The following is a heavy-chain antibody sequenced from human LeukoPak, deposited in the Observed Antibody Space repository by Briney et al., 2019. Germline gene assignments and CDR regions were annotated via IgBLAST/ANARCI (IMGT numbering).Heavy chain of an antibody. Sequence: SETLSLTCTVSGGSISSYYWSWIRQPPGKGLEWIGYIYYSGTTNYNPSLKSRVTISVDTSKNQFSLKLSSVTAADTAVYYCARLPLRSHFDYWGQGTLVTVSS. CDR3: ARLPLRSHFDY. V-gene: IGHV4-59*08. CDR1: GGSISSYY. J-gene: IGHJ4*02. CDR2: IYYSGTT.